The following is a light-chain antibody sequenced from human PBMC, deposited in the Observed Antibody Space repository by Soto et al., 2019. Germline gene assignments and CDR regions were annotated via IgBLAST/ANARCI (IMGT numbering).Light chain of an antibody. CDR1: ALPSKY. V-gene: IGLV3-10*01. CDR3: YSTDSSGNERV. J-gene: IGLJ2*01. Sequence: SSELTQPPSVSVSPGQTARITCSGDALPSKYVFWYQKKSGRAPVLVIFEDNKRPSGIPERFSASSSGTVATLSVSGAQVEDEADYFCYSTDSSGNERVFGGGTKLTVL. CDR2: EDN.